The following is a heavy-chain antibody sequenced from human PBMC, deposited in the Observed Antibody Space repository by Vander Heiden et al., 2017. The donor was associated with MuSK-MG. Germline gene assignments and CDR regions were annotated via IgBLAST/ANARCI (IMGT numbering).Heavy chain of an antibody. J-gene: IGHJ4*02. Sequence: QVQLQESGPGLVKPSQTLSLTCTVSGGSISSGSYYWSWIRQPAGKGLEWIGRIYTSGSTNYNPSLKSRVTISVDTSKNQFSLKLSSVTAADTAVYYCARARIVGATGLGGLDYWGQGTLVTVSS. D-gene: IGHD1-26*01. CDR3: ARARIVGATGLGGLDY. CDR2: IYTSGST. V-gene: IGHV4-61*02. CDR1: GGSISSGSYY.